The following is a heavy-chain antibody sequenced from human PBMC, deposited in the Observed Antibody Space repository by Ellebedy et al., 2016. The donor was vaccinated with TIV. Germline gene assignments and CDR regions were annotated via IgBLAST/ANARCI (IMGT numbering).Heavy chain of an antibody. CDR2: IYYSGST. V-gene: IGHV4-39*01. D-gene: IGHD2-8*01. J-gene: IGHJ4*02. CDR3: ARRQDIVLMVYANRAFDY. Sequence: SETLSLTXTVPGGSISSSSYYWGWIRQPQGKGLEWIGSIYYSGSTYYNPSLKSRVTISVDTSKNQFSLKLSSVTAADTAVYYCARRQDIVLMVYANRAFDYWGQGTLVTVSS. CDR1: GGSISSSSYY.